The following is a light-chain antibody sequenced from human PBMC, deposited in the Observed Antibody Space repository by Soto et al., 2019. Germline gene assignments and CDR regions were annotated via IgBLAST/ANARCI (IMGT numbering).Light chain of an antibody. V-gene: IGLV2-8*01. Sequence: QSALTQPPSASGSPGQSVTISCTGTSSDVGGYNYVSWYQQHSGKAPKLMIYEVIKRPSGVPDRFSGSKSGNRASLTVSGLQAEDEADYYCSSYAGSNNIMIFGGGTKLTVL. J-gene: IGLJ2*01. CDR1: SSDVGGYNY. CDR2: EVI. CDR3: SSYAGSNNIMI.